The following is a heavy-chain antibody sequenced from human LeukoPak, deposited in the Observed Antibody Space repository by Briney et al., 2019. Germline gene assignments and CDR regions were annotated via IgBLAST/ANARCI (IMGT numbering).Heavy chain of an antibody. J-gene: IGHJ6*02. CDR1: GGTFISYA. CDR3: ASGSGTAYYYYYGMDV. Sequence: TVKVSCKASGGTFISYAIRWVRQAPGQGLEWMGGIIPIFGTANYAQKFQGRVTITADESTSTAYMELSSLRSEDTAVYYCASGSGTAYYYYYGMDVWGQGTTVTVSS. CDR2: IIPIFGTA. D-gene: IGHD3-10*01. V-gene: IGHV1-69*01.